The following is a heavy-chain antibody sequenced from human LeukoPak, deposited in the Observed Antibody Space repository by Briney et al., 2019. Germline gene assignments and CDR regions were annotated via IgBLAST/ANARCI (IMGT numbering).Heavy chain of an antibody. CDR3: ARGYDFWSGHWDY. V-gene: IGHV4-61*08. D-gene: IGHD3-3*01. J-gene: IGHJ4*02. CDR1: GGSISSGGYY. CDR2: SYYSGST. Sequence: SQTLSLTCSVSGGSISSGGYYWSWIRQPPGKGLEWIGYSYYSGSTNYNPSLKSRITISVDTSKNQVSLKLNSVTAADTAVYYCARGYDFWSGHWDYWGQGTLVTVSS.